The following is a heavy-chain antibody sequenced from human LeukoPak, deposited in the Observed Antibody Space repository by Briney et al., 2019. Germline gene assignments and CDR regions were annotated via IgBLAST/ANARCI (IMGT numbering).Heavy chain of an antibody. D-gene: IGHD6-13*01. V-gene: IGHV3-21*01. CDR2: ISSSSSYI. CDR1: GFTFSDYS. Sequence: GESLRLSCAASGFTFSDYSMNWVRQAPGKGLEWVSSISSSSSYIFYADSVRGRFSISRDNAKNSLYLQMNSLRAEDTAVYYCARALYSSWFYYWGQGTLVTVSS. J-gene: IGHJ4*02. CDR3: ARALYSSWFYY.